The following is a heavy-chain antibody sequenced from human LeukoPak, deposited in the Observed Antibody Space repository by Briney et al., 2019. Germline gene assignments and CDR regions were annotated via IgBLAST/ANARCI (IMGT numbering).Heavy chain of an antibody. CDR2: IDWDDDK. CDR3: ARRFRDPGQNYFDY. V-gene: IGHV2-70*11. Sequence: SGPTLVNPTQTLTLTCTFSGFSLSTSGMSVSWIRQPPGKALEWLARIDWDDDKYYSTSLRTRLSISKDTSKNQVVLTMTNMDPVDTATYYCARRFRDPGQNYFDYWGQGTLVTVSS. D-gene: IGHD5-24*01. CDR1: GFSLSTSGMS. J-gene: IGHJ4*02.